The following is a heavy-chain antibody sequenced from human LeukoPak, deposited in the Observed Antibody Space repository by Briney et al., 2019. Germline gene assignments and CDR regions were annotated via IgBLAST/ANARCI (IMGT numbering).Heavy chain of an antibody. Sequence: SETLSLTCTVSGGSISSSSYYWGWVRQPPGKGLAWIGSISYTGSTYYNPSLQSRVTISADMSKNHLSVKLSSVTAADTAVYYCARVAAGTYWYYAMDVWGQGTTVTVSS. CDR2: ISYTGST. CDR1: GGSISSSSYY. CDR3: ARVAAGTYWYYAMDV. D-gene: IGHD2-15*01. J-gene: IGHJ6*02. V-gene: IGHV4-39*07.